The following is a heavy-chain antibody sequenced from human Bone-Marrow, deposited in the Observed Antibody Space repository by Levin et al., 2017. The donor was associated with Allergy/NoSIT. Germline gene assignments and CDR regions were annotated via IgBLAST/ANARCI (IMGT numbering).Heavy chain of an antibody. J-gene: IGHJ4*02. CDR3: ARTRIQPETPKKVGYFDWMTRPRYYFDH. V-gene: IGHV2-70*11. D-gene: IGHD3-9*01. CDR1: GFSLSSTGMS. Sequence: SGPTLVKPTQTLTLTCTFSGFSLSSTGMSVSWIRQSPGKALAWLARVDWDEHKYYSSSLKTRLTISKDTSKGQVVLTVINMDPMDTATYFCARTRIQPETPKKVGYFDWMTRPRYYFDHWGQGILVTVSS. CDR2: VDWDEHK.